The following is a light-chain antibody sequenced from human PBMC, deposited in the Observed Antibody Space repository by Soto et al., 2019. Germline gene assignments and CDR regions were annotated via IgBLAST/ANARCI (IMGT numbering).Light chain of an antibody. CDR3: TSWTTSTTMI. Sequence: QSVLTQPASVSGSPGQSITISWTGTSSDIGAYNFVSWFQQHPCKAPKLMLYDVNIRPSGVSNRFSGSKSGNTASLTISGLQAEDEADYYCTSWTTSTTMIFGGGTKLTVL. J-gene: IGLJ2*01. CDR2: DVN. CDR1: SSDIGAYNF. V-gene: IGLV2-14*03.